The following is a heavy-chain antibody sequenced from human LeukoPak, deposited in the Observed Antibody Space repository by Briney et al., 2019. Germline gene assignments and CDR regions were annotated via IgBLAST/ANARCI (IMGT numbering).Heavy chain of an antibody. CDR1: GFTFDDYA. CDR2: ISYDGSNK. Sequence: GGSLRLSCAASGFTFDDYAMHWVRQAPGKGLEWVAVISYDGSNKYYADSVKGRFTISRDNSKNTLYLQMNSLRAEDTAVYYCAREYCSGGSCYPDAFDIWGQGTMVTVSS. J-gene: IGHJ3*02. V-gene: IGHV3-30*04. D-gene: IGHD2-15*01. CDR3: AREYCSGGSCYPDAFDI.